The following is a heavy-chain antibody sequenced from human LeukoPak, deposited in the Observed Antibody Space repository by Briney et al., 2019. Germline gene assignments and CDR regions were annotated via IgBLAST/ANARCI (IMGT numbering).Heavy chain of an antibody. CDR3: ANVGSTNWHYAFPI. J-gene: IGHJ3*02. Sequence: GGSLRLSCSASGFTFSTSAMTWVRQAPGKGPEGVSFISYDGGTTSYSDSAKGRFTISRDNSKNTLYLQLNSLRAEDTAVYSCANVGSTNWHYAFPIWGQGTTVTVSS. CDR2: ISYDGGTT. V-gene: IGHV3-23*01. CDR1: GFTFSTSA. D-gene: IGHD1-26*01.